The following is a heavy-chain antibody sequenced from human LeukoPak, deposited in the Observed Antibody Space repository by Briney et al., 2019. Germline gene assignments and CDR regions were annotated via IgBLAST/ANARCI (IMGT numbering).Heavy chain of an antibody. V-gene: IGHV6-1*01. CDR1: GDSVSSNNGA. Sequence: QTLSLNCAISGDSVSSNNGAWNWIRQSPSRGLEWLGRTYYRSKWYNDYAGSLISRITISPDTSKNQFSLQLYSVTPEDTAVYYCARDVGTTGWHTFDYWGQGTLVTVSS. D-gene: IGHD3-9*01. CDR3: ARDVGTTGWHTFDY. CDR2: TYYRSKWYN. J-gene: IGHJ4*02.